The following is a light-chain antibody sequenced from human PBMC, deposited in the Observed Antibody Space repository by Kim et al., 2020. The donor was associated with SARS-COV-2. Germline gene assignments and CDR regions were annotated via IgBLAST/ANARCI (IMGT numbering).Light chain of an antibody. CDR2: TVS. Sequence: SVSPGEGATLSCRASQSVGNRLAWYQQKPGRAPRLLIYTVSTRAPGVPARFSGSGSGTEFTLTISSLQSEDFAVYYCQQFNRWPHSFGQGTKLEI. J-gene: IGKJ2*03. CDR1: QSVGNR. CDR3: QQFNRWPHS. V-gene: IGKV3-15*01.